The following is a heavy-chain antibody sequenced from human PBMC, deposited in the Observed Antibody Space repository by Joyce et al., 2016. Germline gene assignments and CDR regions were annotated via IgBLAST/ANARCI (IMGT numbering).Heavy chain of an antibody. J-gene: IGHJ4*02. Sequence: QVQLVESGGGVVQPGRSLRLSCAASGFTFSNSGMHWVRQAPGKGLEWVPRISYDGSNTEDADSVKGRFSSSRDNSKNTLYLQMNSLRAEDTALFYCAKDAGYSSGWADYWGQGTLVSVSS. CDR1: GFTFSNSG. V-gene: IGHV3-30*18. D-gene: IGHD6-19*01. CDR3: AKDAGYSSGWADY. CDR2: ISYDGSNT.